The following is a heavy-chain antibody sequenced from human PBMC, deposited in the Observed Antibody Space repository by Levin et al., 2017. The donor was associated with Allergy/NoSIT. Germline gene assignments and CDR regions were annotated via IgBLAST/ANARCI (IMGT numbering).Heavy chain of an antibody. CDR3: TSDREMSSGQAFDY. Sequence: GESLKISCAVSGLTFSDDWMNWVRQAPGKGLEWIGHIKRKSDGGTTAYAAPVKGRFTISREDSKNTLYLQMDSLKTEDTALYYCTSDREMSSGQAFDYWSQGTLVTVSP. CDR1: GLTFSDDW. J-gene: IGHJ4*02. CDR2: IKRKSDGGTT. D-gene: IGHD6-19*01. V-gene: IGHV3-15*01.